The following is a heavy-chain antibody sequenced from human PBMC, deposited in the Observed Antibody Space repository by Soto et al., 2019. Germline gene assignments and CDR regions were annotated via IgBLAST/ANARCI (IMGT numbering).Heavy chain of an antibody. V-gene: IGHV4-31*03. CDR3: AREGAYDSSGYPYYFDY. CDR1: GGSISSGGYY. D-gene: IGHD3-22*01. Sequence: QVKLQESGPGLVNPSQTLSLTCTVSGGSISSGGYYWSWIRQHPGKGLEWIGYIYYSGSTYYNTSLKSRVTISVDTSKNQFSLKLSSVTAADTAVYYCAREGAYDSSGYPYYFDYWGQGTLVTVSS. CDR2: IYYSGST. J-gene: IGHJ4*02.